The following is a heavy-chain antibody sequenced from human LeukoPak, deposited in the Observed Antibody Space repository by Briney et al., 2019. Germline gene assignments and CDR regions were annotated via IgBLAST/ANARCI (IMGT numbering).Heavy chain of an antibody. D-gene: IGHD3-22*01. CDR1: GFTFSSYS. CDR3: AKYRYDSSGGRNFDY. Sequence: PGGSLRLSCEASGFTFSSYSMTWVRQAPGKGLEWVSVISSSGGVTHYADSVRGRFTISRDNSKNTPYLQMNSLRAEDTALYCCAKYRYDSSGGRNFDYWGQGILVTVSS. CDR2: ISSSGGVT. J-gene: IGHJ4*02. V-gene: IGHV3-23*01.